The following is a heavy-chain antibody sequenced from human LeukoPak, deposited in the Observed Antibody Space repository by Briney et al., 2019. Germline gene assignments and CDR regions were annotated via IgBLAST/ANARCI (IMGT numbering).Heavy chain of an antibody. CDR2: IWYDGSNK. V-gene: IGHV3-33*01. CDR1: GFTFSSYG. CDR3: AREDGSGSYHFDY. J-gene: IGHJ4*02. D-gene: IGHD3-10*01. Sequence: GGSLRLSCAASGFTFSSYGMHWVRQAPSKGLEWVAVIWYDGSNKYYADSVKGRFTISRDNSKNTLYLQMNSLRAEDTAAYYCAREDGSGSYHFDYWGQGTLVTVSS.